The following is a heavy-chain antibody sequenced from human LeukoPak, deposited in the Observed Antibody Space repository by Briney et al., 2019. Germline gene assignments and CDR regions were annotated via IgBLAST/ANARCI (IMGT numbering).Heavy chain of an antibody. CDR3: ARYGSSSSLDYFDY. CDR1: GGSFSGYY. D-gene: IGHD6-13*01. J-gene: IGHJ4*02. V-gene: IGHV4-34*01. Sequence: PSETLSLTCAVYGGSFSGYYWSWIRQPPGKGLEWIGEINHSGSTNYNPSLKSRVTISVDTSKNQFSLKLSSVTAADTAVYYCARYGSSSSLDYFDYWGQGTLVTVSS. CDR2: INHSGST.